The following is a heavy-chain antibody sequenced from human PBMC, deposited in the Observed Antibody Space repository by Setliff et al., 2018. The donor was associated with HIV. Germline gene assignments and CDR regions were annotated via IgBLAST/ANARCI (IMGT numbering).Heavy chain of an antibody. Sequence: ASVKVSCKVSGYSLTELSIHWVRQAPGEGLEWMGGFDPEDDETVYAEKFQGRVTMTEDTSTDTAYMALSSLRSEDTAMYYCATSGFYDILTGSLDLWGRGSLVTVSS. V-gene: IGHV1-24*01. J-gene: IGHJ4*01. CDR1: GYSLTELS. D-gene: IGHD3-9*01. CDR3: ATSGFYDILTGSLDL. CDR2: FDPEDDET.